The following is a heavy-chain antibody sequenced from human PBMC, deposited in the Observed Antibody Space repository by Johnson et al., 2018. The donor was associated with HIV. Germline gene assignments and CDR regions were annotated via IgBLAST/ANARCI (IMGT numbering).Heavy chain of an antibody. CDR1: GFIFNNYG. J-gene: IGHJ3*02. V-gene: IGHV3-74*01. CDR3: AREAPYSGSYANAFDI. CDR2: MNGDGKST. D-gene: IGHD1-26*01. Sequence: VQLVESGGGVVRPGGSLRLSCAASGFIFNNYGMTWVRQAPGKGLVWVSRMNGDGKSTTYADSVKGRFTISRDNAKNTLYLQMNSLRAEDTAVYYCAREAPYSGSYANAFDIWGQGTMVTVSS.